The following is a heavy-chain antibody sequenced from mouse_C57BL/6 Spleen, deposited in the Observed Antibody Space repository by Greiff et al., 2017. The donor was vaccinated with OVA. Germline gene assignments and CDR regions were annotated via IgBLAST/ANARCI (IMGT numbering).Heavy chain of an antibody. CDR1: GYTFTSYW. J-gene: IGHJ2*01. CDR3: ARNLGRRGGDYFDY. D-gene: IGHD4-1*01. CDR2: IDPSDSDT. Sequence: VQLQQPGAELVMPGASVKLSCKASGYTFTSYWMHWVKQRPGQGLEWIGEIDPSDSDTNYNQKFKGKSTLTVDKSSSTAYMQLSSLTSEDSAVYYCARNLGRRGGDYFDYGGQGTTLTVSS. V-gene: IGHV1-69*01.